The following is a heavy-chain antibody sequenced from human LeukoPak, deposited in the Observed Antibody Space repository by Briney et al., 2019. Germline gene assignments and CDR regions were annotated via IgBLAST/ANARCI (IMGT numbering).Heavy chain of an antibody. V-gene: IGHV1-2*02. Sequence: ASVKVSCKASGYTFTGYYMHWVRQAAGQGLEWMGWINPNSGGTNYAQKFQGRVTMTRDTSISTAYMELSRLRSDDTAVYYCAGRLRGNYYYYYGMDVWGQGTTVTVSS. CDR2: INPNSGGT. J-gene: IGHJ6*02. CDR1: GYTFTGYY. CDR3: AGRLRGNYYYYYGMDV. D-gene: IGHD4-17*01.